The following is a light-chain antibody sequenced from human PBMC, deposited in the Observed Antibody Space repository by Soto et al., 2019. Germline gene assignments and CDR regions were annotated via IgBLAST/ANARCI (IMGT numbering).Light chain of an antibody. Sequence: DIQMTQSPSSLSASVGDRVTITCRASQGIRNDLGWYQQKPGKAPNRLIYAASSLQSGVPSRFXXXXXXXXXXXXXXXXXPEDFATYYCLQHNSYPRLFTFGPGTKVDIK. J-gene: IGKJ3*01. CDR2: AAS. CDR3: LQHNSYPRLFT. CDR1: QGIRND. V-gene: IGKV1-17*01.